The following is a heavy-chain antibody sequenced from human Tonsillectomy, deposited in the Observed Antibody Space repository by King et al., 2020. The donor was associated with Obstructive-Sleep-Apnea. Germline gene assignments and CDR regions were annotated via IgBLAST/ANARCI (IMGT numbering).Heavy chain of an antibody. CDR1: GGSISSYY. Sequence: VQLQESGPGLVKPSETLSLTCTVSGGSISSYYWSWIRQPPGKGLEWIGYIYYSGSTNYNPSLKSRVTISVDTSKNQFSLKLSSVTAADTAVYYCARHYDSSPLGDYWGQGTLVTVSS. J-gene: IGHJ4*02. CDR3: ARHYDSSPLGDY. D-gene: IGHD3-22*01. V-gene: IGHV4-59*08. CDR2: IYYSGST.